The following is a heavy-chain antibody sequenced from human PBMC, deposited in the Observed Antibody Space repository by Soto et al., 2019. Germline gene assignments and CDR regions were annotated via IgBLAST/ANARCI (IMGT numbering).Heavy chain of an antibody. J-gene: IGHJ4*02. D-gene: IGHD2-2*01. CDR1: GASVSSGIYY. CDR3: AIGSDYSKIRV. Sequence: PSETLSLTCTVSGASVSSGIYYWSWIRQPPGKGLEWIAFIHYSGSIHYNPSLKSRVTMSADTSKNQLSLKLTSVTAADTAVYYCAIGSDYSKIRVWGQGSLVTVS. CDR2: IHYSGSI. V-gene: IGHV4-61*01.